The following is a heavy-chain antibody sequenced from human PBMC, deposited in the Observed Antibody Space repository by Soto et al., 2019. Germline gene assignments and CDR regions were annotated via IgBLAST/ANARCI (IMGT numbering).Heavy chain of an antibody. J-gene: IGHJ6*03. CDR3: ARDQAIYDFSYYMDV. CDR2: INPSGGST. CDR1: GYTFTSYY. V-gene: IGHV1-46*03. D-gene: IGHD3-3*01. Sequence: ASVKVSCKASGYTFTSYYMHWVRQAPGQGLEWMGIINPSGGSTSYAQKFQGRVTMTRDTSTSTVYMELSSLRSEDTAVYYCARDQAIYDFSYYMDVWGKGTTVTVSS.